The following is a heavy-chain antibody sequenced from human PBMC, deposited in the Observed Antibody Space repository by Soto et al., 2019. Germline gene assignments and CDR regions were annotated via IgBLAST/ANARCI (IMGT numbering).Heavy chain of an antibody. CDR2: INHSGST. D-gene: IGHD2-2*01. CDR1: GGSFSGYY. V-gene: IGHV4-34*01. J-gene: IGHJ4*02. CDR3: ASRGYCSSTSCSYGILFDY. Sequence: SETLSLTCAVYGGSFSGYYWSWIRQPPGKGLEWIGEINHSGSTNYNPSLKSRVTISVDTSKNQFSLKLSSVTAADTAVYYCASRGYCSSTSCSYGILFDYWGQGTLVTVSS.